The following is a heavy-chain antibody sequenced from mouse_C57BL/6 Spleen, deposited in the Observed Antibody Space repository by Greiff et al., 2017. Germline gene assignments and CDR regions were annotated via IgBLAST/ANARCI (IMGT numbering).Heavy chain of an antibody. J-gene: IGHJ4*01. CDR3: ARYDYGPPYAMDY. D-gene: IGHD2-4*01. CDR1: GYSFTGYY. V-gene: IGHV1-42*01. CDR2: INPSTGGT. Sequence: EVQLQQSGPELVKPGASVKISCKASGYSFTGYYMNWVKQSPEKSLEWIGEINPSTGGTTYNQKFKAKATLTVDKSSSTAYMQLKNLTSEDSAVYYCARYDYGPPYAMDYWGQGTSVTVSS.